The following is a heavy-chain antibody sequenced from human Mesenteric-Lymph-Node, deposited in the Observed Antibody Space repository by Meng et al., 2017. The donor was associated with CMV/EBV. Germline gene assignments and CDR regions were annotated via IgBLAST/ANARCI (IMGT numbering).Heavy chain of an antibody. V-gene: IGHV4-31*02. Sequence: GYIASVGYYWSWIRQHPGKGLELIGFIYHTGSPYYNPSLKSRVTISMDTSKNQFSLRLSSVTAADTAVYYCATKTFSSAYYYFDYWGQGTLVTVSS. CDR3: ATKTFSSAYYYFDY. CDR2: IYHTGSP. D-gene: IGHD3-22*01. J-gene: IGHJ4*02. CDR1: GYIASVGYY.